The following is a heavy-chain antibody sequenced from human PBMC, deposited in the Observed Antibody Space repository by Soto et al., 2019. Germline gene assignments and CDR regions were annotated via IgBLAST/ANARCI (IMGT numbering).Heavy chain of an antibody. J-gene: IGHJ4*02. D-gene: IGHD3-10*01. CDR2: ISTYNGNK. CDR3: ARASAPNPSV. CDR1: GYTFTRYG. Sequence: ASVKVSRKASGYTFTRYGLSWVRQAPGQGLEWLGGISTYNGNKNFAQKLQGRVTMTTDTSTSTAYMELRSLTSDDTAVYYCARASAPNPSVWGQGALVTVSS. V-gene: IGHV1-18*01.